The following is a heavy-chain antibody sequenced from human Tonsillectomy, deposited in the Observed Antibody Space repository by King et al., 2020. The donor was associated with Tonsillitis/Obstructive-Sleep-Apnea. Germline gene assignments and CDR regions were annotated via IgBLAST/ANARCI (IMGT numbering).Heavy chain of an antibody. V-gene: IGHV5-51*01. D-gene: IGHD3-16*01. Sequence: EAQLVQSGAEVKKPGESLKISCKGAGHSFSKYWIGWVRQMPGKGLEWMGIIYAGDSETRYSPSFQGQVTISADKSISIAYLQWSSLKASDTAIYYCARHRYVVDGFYIWGPGTTVTVSS. CDR1: GHSFSKYW. CDR2: IYAGDSET. J-gene: IGHJ3*02. CDR3: ARHRYVVDGFYI.